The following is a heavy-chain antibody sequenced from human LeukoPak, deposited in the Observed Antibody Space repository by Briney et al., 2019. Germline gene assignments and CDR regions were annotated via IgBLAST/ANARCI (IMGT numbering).Heavy chain of an antibody. Sequence: GGSLRLSCAASGFIFSTYSINWVRQAPGKGLEWVSSISSSSIYIYYADSVKGRFTISRDNSKNTLHLQMNSLRAEDTAIYYCAKKIFQGWGFYFDYWGQGTLVTVSS. CDR3: AKKIFQGWGFYFDY. J-gene: IGHJ4*02. V-gene: IGHV3-21*04. CDR2: ISSSSIYI. CDR1: GFIFSTYS. D-gene: IGHD2-21*01.